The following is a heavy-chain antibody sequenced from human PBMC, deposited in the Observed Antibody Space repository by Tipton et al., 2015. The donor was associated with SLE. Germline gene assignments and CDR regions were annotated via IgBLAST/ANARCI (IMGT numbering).Heavy chain of an antibody. CDR3: ARAGGVAVAGTDY. CDR2: ISSSGSTI. D-gene: IGHD6-19*01. CDR1: GFTFSSYE. J-gene: IGHJ4*02. Sequence: GSLRLSCAASGFTFSSYEMNWVRQAPGKGLEWVSYISSSGSTIYYADSVKGRFTISRDNAKNSLYLQMNSLRAEDTAVYYCARAGGVAVAGTDYWGQGTLVTVSS. V-gene: IGHV3-48*03.